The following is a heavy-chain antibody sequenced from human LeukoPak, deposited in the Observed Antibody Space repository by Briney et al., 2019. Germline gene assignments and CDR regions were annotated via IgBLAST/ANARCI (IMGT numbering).Heavy chain of an antibody. CDR3: ASRYLEWLLDY. CDR2: IYYGGST. V-gene: IGHV4-39*01. D-gene: IGHD3-3*01. Sequence: SETLSLTCTVSGGSINTNNYYWGWIRPPPGKGLEWIGTIYYGGSTYYNPSLKSRVTISVDTSKNQFSLKLNSVTAADTAVYYCASRYLEWLLDYWGQGTLVTVSS. CDR1: GGSINTNNYY. J-gene: IGHJ4*02.